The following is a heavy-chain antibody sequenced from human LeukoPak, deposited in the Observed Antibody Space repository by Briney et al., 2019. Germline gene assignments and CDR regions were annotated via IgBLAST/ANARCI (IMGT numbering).Heavy chain of an antibody. J-gene: IGHJ6*03. D-gene: IGHD2-2*01. CDR2: IRFDSLNT. CDR3: ARALGYCSSTSCGDYYMDV. V-gene: IGHV3-30*02. Sequence: GGSLRLSCAASGFTFSDYGMHWVRQPPGKGLEWVAFIRFDSLNTYYRSSVKGRFTISRDNSKSTLYLQMSTLRPDDTAVYYCARALGYCSSTSCGDYYMDVWGKGTTVTVSS. CDR1: GFTFSDYG.